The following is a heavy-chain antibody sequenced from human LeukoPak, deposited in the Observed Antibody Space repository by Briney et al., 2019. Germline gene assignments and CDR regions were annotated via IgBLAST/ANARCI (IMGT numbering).Heavy chain of an antibody. J-gene: IGHJ4*02. Sequence: SVKVSCKASGGTFSSYAICWVRQAPGQGLEWMGRIIPILGIANYAQKFQGRVTITADKSTSTAYMELSSLRSEDTAVYYCARSTVATPIDYWGQGTLVTVSS. CDR1: GGTFSSYA. V-gene: IGHV1-69*04. D-gene: IGHD4-23*01. CDR3: ARSTVATPIDY. CDR2: IIPILGIA.